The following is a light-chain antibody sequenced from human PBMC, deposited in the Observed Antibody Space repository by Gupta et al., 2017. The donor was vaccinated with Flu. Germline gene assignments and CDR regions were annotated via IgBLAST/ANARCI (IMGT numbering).Light chain of an antibody. J-gene: IGLJ2*01. Sequence: IISCSWTTRDVGGYNSVSWYPPRPGTAPNLMLYDVTNRLSLMSHRVSGSKSGNPASLTISGLQAEDEAAYYCGSYTSGSTLVVAFGGGTKLTVL. CDR1: TRDVGGYNS. V-gene: IGLV2-14*04. CDR2: DVT. CDR3: GSYTSGSTLVVA.